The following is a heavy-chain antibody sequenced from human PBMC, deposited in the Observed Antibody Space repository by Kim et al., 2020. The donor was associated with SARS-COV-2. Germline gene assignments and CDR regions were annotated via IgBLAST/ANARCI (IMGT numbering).Heavy chain of an antibody. CDR3: AKRVATESRSGMDV. Sequence: GGSLRLSCAASGFTFSSYAMSWVRQAPGTVLEWVSAISGSGGSTYYADSVKGRFTISRDNSKNTLYLQMNSLRAEDTAVYYCAKRVATESRSGMDVWGQGTTVTVSS. J-gene: IGHJ6*02. V-gene: IGHV3-23*01. CDR2: ISGSGGST. CDR1: GFTFSSYA. D-gene: IGHD2-21*02.